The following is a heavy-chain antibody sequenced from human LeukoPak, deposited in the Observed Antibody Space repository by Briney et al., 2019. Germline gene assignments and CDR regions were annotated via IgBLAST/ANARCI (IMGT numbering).Heavy chain of an antibody. CDR2: IYSSGST. Sequence: PSETLSLTCTVSRGSINNYYWSRIRQPAGKGLEWIGRIYSSGSTNYNPSLKSRVTMSVDTSMNQFSLKLSSVTAADTAVYYCARDKEYCGGDCSYWYFDLWGRGTAVTVSS. J-gene: IGHJ2*01. CDR1: RGSINNYY. CDR3: ARDKEYCGGDCSYWYFDL. V-gene: IGHV4-4*07. D-gene: IGHD2-21*02.